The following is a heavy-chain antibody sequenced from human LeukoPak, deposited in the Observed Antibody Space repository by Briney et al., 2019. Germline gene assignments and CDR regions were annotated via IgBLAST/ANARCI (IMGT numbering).Heavy chain of an antibody. V-gene: IGHV3-74*01. CDR2: INSDGSST. CDR3: ARGETTVTPYYYYGMDV. Sequence: GGSLRLSCAASGFTFSSCWMHWVRQAPGKGLVWVSRINSDGSSTSYADSVKGRFTISRDNAKNTLYLQMNSLRAEDTAVYYCARGETTVTPYYYYGMDVWGQGTTVTVSS. D-gene: IGHD4-17*01. CDR1: GFTFSSCW. J-gene: IGHJ6*02.